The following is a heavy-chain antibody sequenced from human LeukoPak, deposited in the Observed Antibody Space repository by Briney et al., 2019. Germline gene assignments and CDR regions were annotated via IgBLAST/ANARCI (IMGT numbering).Heavy chain of an antibody. CDR2: INHSGST. V-gene: IGHV4-34*01. D-gene: IGHD2-2*01. CDR1: GGSCSGYY. J-gene: IGHJ5*02. CDR3: ARDAITLDWFDP. Sequence: PSETLSPTCAVYGGSCSGYYWRWIRNPPGKGLEWIGEINHSGSTNYNPSLKSRVTISVDTSKNQFSLKLSSVTAADTAVYYCARDAITLDWFDPWGQGTLVTVSS.